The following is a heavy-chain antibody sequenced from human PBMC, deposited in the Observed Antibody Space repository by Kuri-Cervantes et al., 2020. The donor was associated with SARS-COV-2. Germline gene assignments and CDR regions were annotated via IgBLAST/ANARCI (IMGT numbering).Heavy chain of an antibody. D-gene: IGHD6-6*01. J-gene: IGHJ4*02. V-gene: IGHV4-34*01. CDR3: AREVSSEQLVAFDY. Sequence: GSLRLSCAVYGGSFSGYYWSWIRQPPGKGLEWIGEINHSGSTNYNLSLKSRVTISVDTSKNQFSLKLSSVTAADTAVYYCAREVSSEQLVAFDYWGQGTLVTVSS. CDR1: GGSFSGYY. CDR2: INHSGST.